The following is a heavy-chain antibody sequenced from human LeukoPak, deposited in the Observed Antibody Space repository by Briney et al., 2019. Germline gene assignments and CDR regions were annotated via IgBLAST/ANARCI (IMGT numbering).Heavy chain of an antibody. Sequence: PGGSLRLSCAASGFTVSSNYMSWVRQAPGKGLEWVSVIYSGGSTYYADSVKGRFTISRDNSKNTLYLQMNSLRAEDTAVYYCAKGFYDSSGYWDYWGQGTLVTVSS. J-gene: IGHJ4*02. CDR1: GFTVSSNY. V-gene: IGHV3-66*01. D-gene: IGHD3-22*01. CDR2: IYSGGST. CDR3: AKGFYDSSGYWDY.